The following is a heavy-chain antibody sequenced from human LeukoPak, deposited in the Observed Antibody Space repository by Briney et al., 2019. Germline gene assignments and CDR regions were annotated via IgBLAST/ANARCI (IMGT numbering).Heavy chain of an antibody. CDR3: VRGGWHFDL. CDR1: GFTFSNYW. V-gene: IGHV3-74*01. Sequence: GGSLRLSCVASGFTFSNYWMQWARQAPGEGLVWVSRVTDDGSSTAYADSVKDRFTISRDNARNTLSLQMNSLRVEDTAVYYCVRGGWHFDLWGRGTLVTVSS. CDR2: VTDDGSST. J-gene: IGHJ2*01.